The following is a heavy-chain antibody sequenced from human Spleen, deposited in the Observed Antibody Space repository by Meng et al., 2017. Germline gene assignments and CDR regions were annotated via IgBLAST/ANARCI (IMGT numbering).Heavy chain of an antibody. J-gene: IGHJ4*02. Sequence: GESLKISCTASGFTFGDYAVSWVRQGPGKGLEWVGFIRSKAYGGTTEYAASAKDRFTISRDDSRSIAYLEMSRLQTEDTAVYYCSRDGFSSGRYYSDYWGPGTLVTVSS. CDR1: GFTFGDYA. CDR2: IRSKAYGGTT. V-gene: IGHV3-49*04. CDR3: SRDGFSSGRYYSDY. D-gene: IGHD6-19*01.